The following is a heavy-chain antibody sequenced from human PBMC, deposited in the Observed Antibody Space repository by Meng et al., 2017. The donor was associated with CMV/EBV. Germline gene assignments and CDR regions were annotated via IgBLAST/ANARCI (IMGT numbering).Heavy chain of an antibody. CDR3: ARGGYCSSTSCRDYYYYGMDV. V-gene: IGHV1-69*10. J-gene: IGHJ6*02. CDR2: IIPILGIA. CDR1: GGTFSSYA. D-gene: IGHD2-2*01. Sequence: SVKVSCKASGGTFSSYALSWVRQAPGQGLEWMGGIIPILGIANYAQKFQGRVTITAGKSTSTAYMELSSLRSEDTAVYYCARGGYCSSTSCRDYYYYGMDVWGQGTTVTVSS.